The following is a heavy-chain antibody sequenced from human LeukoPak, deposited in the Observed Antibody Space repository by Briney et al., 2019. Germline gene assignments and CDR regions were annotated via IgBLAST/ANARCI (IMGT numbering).Heavy chain of an antibody. CDR3: VKGGSSGWYLDY. D-gene: IGHD6-19*01. CDR1: GFTFSTYA. Sequence: GGSLRLSCSASGFTFSTYAMHWIRQAPGKGLEYVSAISSNGGSTYHADSVKGRFTTSRDNSKNTLYLQMSSLRAEDTAVYYCVKGGSSGWYLDYWGQGALVTVSS. J-gene: IGHJ4*02. V-gene: IGHV3-64D*09. CDR2: ISSNGGST.